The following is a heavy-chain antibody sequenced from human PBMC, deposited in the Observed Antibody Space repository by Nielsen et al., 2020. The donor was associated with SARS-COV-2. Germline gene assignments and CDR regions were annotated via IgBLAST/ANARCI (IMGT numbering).Heavy chain of an antibody. CDR2: IYSAGNT. D-gene: IGHD6-13*01. CDR1: GFTVSNTY. Sequence: GGSLRLSCAASGFTVSNTYMNWVRQAPGKGLEEVSVIYSAGNTDYADSVKGRFTISRDNSRNILYLQMNSLRAEDTAVYYCARASPMAAASIYYYFGFWGQGTQVTVSS. V-gene: IGHV3-53*01. J-gene: IGHJ4*02. CDR3: ARASPMAAASIYYYFGF.